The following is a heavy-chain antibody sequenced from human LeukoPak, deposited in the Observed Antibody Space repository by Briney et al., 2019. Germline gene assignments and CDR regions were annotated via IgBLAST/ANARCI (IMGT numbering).Heavy chain of an antibody. Sequence: SETLSLTCTVSGGSINSYYWSWIQQPAGRGLEWIGRIYSSGSTNYNPSLKSRVSMSVDTSKNQFSLKLTSVTAADTAVYYCARGGKATVVTMWGQGILVTVSS. J-gene: IGHJ4*02. CDR2: IYSSGST. CDR1: GGSINSYY. D-gene: IGHD4-23*01. CDR3: ARGGKATVVTM. V-gene: IGHV4-4*07.